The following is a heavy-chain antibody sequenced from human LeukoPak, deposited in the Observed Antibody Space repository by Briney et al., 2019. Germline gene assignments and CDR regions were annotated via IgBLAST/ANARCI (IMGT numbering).Heavy chain of an antibody. Sequence: ASVKVSCKASGYTFTGYYMHWVRQAPGQGLEWMGRINPNSGGTNYAQKFQGRVTMTRDTSISTAYMELSRLRSDDTAVYYCAGAKPYSGYDWGSWFDPWGQGTLVTVSS. D-gene: IGHD5-12*01. CDR3: AGAKPYSGYDWGSWFDP. J-gene: IGHJ5*02. V-gene: IGHV1-2*06. CDR2: INPNSGGT. CDR1: GYTFTGYY.